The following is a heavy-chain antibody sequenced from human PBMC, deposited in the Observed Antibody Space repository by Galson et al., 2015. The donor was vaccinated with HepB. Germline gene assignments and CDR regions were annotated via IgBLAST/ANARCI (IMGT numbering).Heavy chain of an antibody. CDR3: ARDTKHYYDSSGYQAHYFDY. V-gene: IGHV3-11*06. CDR2: ISSSSYT. J-gene: IGHJ4*02. Sequence: SLRLSCAASGFTFSDYYMSWIRQAPGKGLEWVSYISSSSYTNYADSVKGRFTISRDNAKSSLYLQMNSLRAEDTAVYYCARDTKHYYDSSGYQAHYFDYWGQGTLVTVSS. CDR1: GFTFSDYY. D-gene: IGHD3-22*01.